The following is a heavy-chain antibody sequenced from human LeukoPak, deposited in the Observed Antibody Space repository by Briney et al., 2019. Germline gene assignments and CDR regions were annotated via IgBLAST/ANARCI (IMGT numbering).Heavy chain of an antibody. J-gene: IGHJ4*02. CDR3: ARHYPITVAHTPFDY. D-gene: IGHD6-19*01. CDR1: GFTFSVSA. CDR2: IRNKANNYAT. Sequence: GGSPKLSCAASGFTFSVSAMYWVRQASGKGLEWVGRIRNKANNYATAYAASLKGRFTISRDDSKNTAYLQMNSLRAEDTAVYYCARHYPITVAHTPFDYWGQGTLVTVSS. V-gene: IGHV3-73*01.